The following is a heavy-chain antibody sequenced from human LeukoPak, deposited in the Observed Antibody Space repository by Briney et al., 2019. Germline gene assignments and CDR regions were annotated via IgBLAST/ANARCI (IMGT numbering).Heavy chain of an antibody. CDR2: ISGSGGST. CDR1: GFTFSSYA. CDR3: AKPTGYSSGWYLPSDAFDI. D-gene: IGHD6-13*01. Sequence: GSLRLSCAASGFTFSSYAMSWVRQAPGKGLEWVSAISGSGGSTYYADSVKGRFTISRDNSKNTLYLQMNSLRAEDTAVYYCAKPTGYSSGWYLPSDAFDIWGQGTMVTVSS. J-gene: IGHJ3*02. V-gene: IGHV3-23*01.